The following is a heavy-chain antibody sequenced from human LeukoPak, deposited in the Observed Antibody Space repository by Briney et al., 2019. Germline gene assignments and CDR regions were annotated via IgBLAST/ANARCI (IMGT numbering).Heavy chain of an antibody. J-gene: IGHJ4*02. D-gene: IGHD3-22*01. CDR1: GFTFSSYA. Sequence: PGGSVRLSCAASGFTFSSYAMHWVRQAPGKGLEYVSAISSNGGSTYYADSVKGRFTISRDNSKNTLYLQMGSLRAEDMAVYYCARDLTPLYDSSGYYFDFDYRGQGTLVTVSS. V-gene: IGHV3-64*02. CDR3: ARDLTPLYDSSGYYFDFDY. CDR2: ISSNGGST.